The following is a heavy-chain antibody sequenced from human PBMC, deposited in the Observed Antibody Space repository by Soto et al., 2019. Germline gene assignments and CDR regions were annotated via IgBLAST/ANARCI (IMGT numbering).Heavy chain of an antibody. CDR2: IIPIFGTA. Sequence: SVKVSFKASGGTFSSYAISWVRQAPGQGLEWMGGIIPIFGTANYAQKFQGRVTITADESTSTAYMELSSLRSEDTAVYYCARDRVGYCSSTSCYRGIYSWFEPWGQGTLVTVSS. D-gene: IGHD2-2*01. V-gene: IGHV1-69*13. CDR3: ARDRVGYCSSTSCYRGIYSWFEP. CDR1: GGTFSSYA. J-gene: IGHJ5*02.